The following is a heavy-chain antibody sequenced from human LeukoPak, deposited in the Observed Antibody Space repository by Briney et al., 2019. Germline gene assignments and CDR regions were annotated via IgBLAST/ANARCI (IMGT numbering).Heavy chain of an antibody. Sequence: KSGGSLRLSCAASGFTFSSYRMNWVRQAPGKWLEWVSSISSSSSYIYYADSVKGRFTISRDNAKNSLYLQMNSLRAEDTAVYYCARGSYDSSGYPAHYWGQGTLVTVSS. CDR1: GFTFSSYR. D-gene: IGHD3-22*01. CDR3: ARGSYDSSGYPAHY. J-gene: IGHJ4*02. V-gene: IGHV3-21*01. CDR2: ISSSSSYI.